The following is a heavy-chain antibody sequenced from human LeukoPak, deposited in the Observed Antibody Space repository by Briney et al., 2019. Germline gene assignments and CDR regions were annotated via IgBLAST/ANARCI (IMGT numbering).Heavy chain of an antibody. D-gene: IGHD3-22*01. CDR2: IKQDGSEK. Sequence: PGGSLRLSCAASGFTFSSYWMSWVRQAPGKGLEWVANIKQDGSEKYYVDSVKGRFTISRDNAKNSLYLQMNSLRAEDTAVYYCARDPSYYYDSSGYYPLVCWGQGTLVTVSS. J-gene: IGHJ4*02. V-gene: IGHV3-7*01. CDR1: GFTFSSYW. CDR3: ARDPSYYYDSSGYYPLVC.